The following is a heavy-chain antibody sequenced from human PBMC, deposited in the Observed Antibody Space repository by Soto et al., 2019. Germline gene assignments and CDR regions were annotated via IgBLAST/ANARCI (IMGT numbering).Heavy chain of an antibody. J-gene: IGHJ6*03. V-gene: IGHV1-8*01. CDR1: GYTFTSYD. Sequence: ASVKVSCKASGYTFTSYDINWVRQATGQGLEWMGWMNPNSGNTGYAQKFQGRVTMTRNTSISTAYMELSSLRSDDTAVYYCARGGSEQPRGGYYYYYYMDVWGKGTTVTVSS. CDR3: ARGGSEQPRGGYYYYYYMDV. D-gene: IGHD3-10*01. CDR2: MNPNSGNT.